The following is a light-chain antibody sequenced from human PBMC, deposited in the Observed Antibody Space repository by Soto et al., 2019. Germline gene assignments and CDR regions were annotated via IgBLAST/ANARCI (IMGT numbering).Light chain of an antibody. Sequence: EIVLTQSPSTLSLSPGETATLSCWASQSVSSYLAWYQQKRGQAPRLLIYDASNRATGIPARFSGSGSGTDFTLTISCREPADFALYECQQRSNWPQTFGPGTKVEIK. V-gene: IGKV3-11*01. CDR1: QSVSSY. J-gene: IGKJ1*01. CDR3: QQRSNWPQT. CDR2: DAS.